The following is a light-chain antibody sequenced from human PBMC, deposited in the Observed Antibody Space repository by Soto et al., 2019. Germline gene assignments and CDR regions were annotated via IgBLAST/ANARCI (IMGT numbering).Light chain of an antibody. J-gene: IGKJ1*01. V-gene: IGKV3-20*01. CDR1: QNISSY. CDR3: QQYGRSPSWT. CDR2: GAS. Sequence: EVVLTQSPAPLSVSPGDRATLSCRASQNISSYLIWYQQKPGQAPRLLIYGASSRATGIPDRFSGSGSGTDFTLTISRLEPEDFAVYYCQQYGRSPSWTFGQGTKV.